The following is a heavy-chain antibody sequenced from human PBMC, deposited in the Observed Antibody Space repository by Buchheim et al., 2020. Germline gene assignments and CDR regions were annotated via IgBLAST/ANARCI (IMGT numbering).Heavy chain of an antibody. CDR3: SRGRSTAMARKFDY. CDR2: IRSKDYDGTT. J-gene: IGHJ4*02. V-gene: IGHV3-49*03. D-gene: IGHD5-18*01. Sequence: EVKLVESGGGLVQPGRSLRLSCTTSGFTFGDYAMSWFRQAPGKGLEWIGFIRSKDYDGTTTYAASVKGRFTISRDDSNSIAYLQMNTLKTEDTAVYYCSRGRSTAMARKFDYWGQGIL. CDR1: GFTFGDYA.